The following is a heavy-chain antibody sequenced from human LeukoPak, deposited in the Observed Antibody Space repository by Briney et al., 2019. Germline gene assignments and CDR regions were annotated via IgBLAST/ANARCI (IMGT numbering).Heavy chain of an antibody. Sequence: PGGSLRLSCAASGFTLSSYSMNWVRQAPGNGLEGVSYISSSGLTTNYADSVKGRFTIFRDNVKNSVYLQMNRLTDEDTAVYYCARDAISSGSWGQGTLVTVSS. CDR3: ARDAISSGS. CDR1: GFTLSSYS. CDR2: ISSSGLTT. D-gene: IGHD1-26*01. V-gene: IGHV3-48*02. J-gene: IGHJ4*02.